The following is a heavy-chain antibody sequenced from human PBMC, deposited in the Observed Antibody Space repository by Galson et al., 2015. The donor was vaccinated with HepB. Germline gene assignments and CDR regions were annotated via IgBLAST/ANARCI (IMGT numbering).Heavy chain of an antibody. CDR3: AADRGQQLVHYYYYMDV. J-gene: IGHJ6*03. CDR2: IVVGSGNT. Sequence: KVSCKASGFTFTSSAVQWVRQARGQRLEWIGWIVVGSGNTNYAQKFQERVTITRDMSTSTAYMELSSLRSEDTAVYYCAADRGQQLVHYYYYMDVWGKGTTVTVSS. D-gene: IGHD6-13*01. CDR1: GFTFTSSA. V-gene: IGHV1-58*01.